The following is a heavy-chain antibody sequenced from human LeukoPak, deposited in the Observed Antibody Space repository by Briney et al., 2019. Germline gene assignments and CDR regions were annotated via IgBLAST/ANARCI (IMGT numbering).Heavy chain of an antibody. Sequence: GRSLRLSCAASGFTFSSYAMHWVRQAPGKGLEWVAVISYDGSNKYYADSVKGRFTISRDNSKNTLYLQMNSLRAEDTAVYYCARGGYYGSGSYGTLYYYYYMDVRGKGTTVTVSS. CDR3: ARGGYYGSGSYGTLYYYYYMDV. CDR1: GFTFSSYA. V-gene: IGHV3-30*04. D-gene: IGHD3-10*01. J-gene: IGHJ6*03. CDR2: ISYDGSNK.